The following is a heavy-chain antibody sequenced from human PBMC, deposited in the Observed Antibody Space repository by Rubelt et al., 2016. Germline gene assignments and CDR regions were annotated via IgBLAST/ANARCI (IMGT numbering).Heavy chain of an antibody. CDR1: GFTFRTCW. CDR3: ARDPPRVPNYYYGTDA. Sequence: EVQLVEAGGGLVKPGGSLRLSCEASGFTFRTCWMTWVRQAPGKGLEWVSLIYRDGTTYYEDSVKGRFHNSRDNSKNTLYLQRNSRRAEETAVYYCARDPPRVPNYYYGTDAWGQGTTVIVSS. V-gene: IGHV3-66*01. CDR2: IYRDGTT. J-gene: IGHJ6*02.